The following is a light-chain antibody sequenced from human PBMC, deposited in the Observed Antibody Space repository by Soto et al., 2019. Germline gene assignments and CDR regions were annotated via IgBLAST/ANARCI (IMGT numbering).Light chain of an antibody. CDR2: AAS. CDR3: QQLNSYPQT. J-gene: IGKJ1*01. V-gene: IGKV1-9*01. CDR1: QGISSY. Sequence: DIQMTQSPSTLSASVGDRVTITCRASQGISSYLVWYQQKPGKAPKLLIYAASTLQSGVPSRFSGSGSGTEFTLTISSLQPEDFATYYCQQLNSYPQTFGQGTKVDIK.